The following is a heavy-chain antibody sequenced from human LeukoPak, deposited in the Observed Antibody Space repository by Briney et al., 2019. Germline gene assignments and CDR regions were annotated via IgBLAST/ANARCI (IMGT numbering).Heavy chain of an antibody. Sequence: SETLSLTCTVSGGSISSYYWNWIRQPAGKGLDWIGRIYTSGSTNYNPSLKSRVTMSVDTSKNQFSLKLSSVTAADTAVYYCARLIVVVTNPGHNWFDPWGQGTLVTVSS. V-gene: IGHV4-4*07. CDR1: GGSISSYY. CDR2: IYTSGST. CDR3: ARLIVVVTNPGHNWFDP. D-gene: IGHD3-22*01. J-gene: IGHJ5*02.